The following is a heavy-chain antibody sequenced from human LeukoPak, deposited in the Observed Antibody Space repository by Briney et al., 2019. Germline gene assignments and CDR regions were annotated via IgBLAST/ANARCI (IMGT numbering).Heavy chain of an antibody. CDR2: IYSSANT. CDR1: GASISSYY. Sequence: PSETLSLTCTVSGASISSYYWYWIRQPPGKGLEWIGYIYSSANTDSSPSLKSRVTISVDTSKSQFSLNLTSVTAADTAVYYCAREGTINDFDYWGQGILVTVSS. J-gene: IGHJ4*02. D-gene: IGHD5-12*01. CDR3: AREGTINDFDY. V-gene: IGHV4-59*01.